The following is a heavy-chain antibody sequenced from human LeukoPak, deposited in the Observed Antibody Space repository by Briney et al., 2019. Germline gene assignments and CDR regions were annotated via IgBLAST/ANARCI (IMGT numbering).Heavy chain of an antibody. Sequence: SETLSLTCTVSGGSISSYYWSWIRQPPGKGLEWLGYIYYSGSTNYNPSLKSRVTISVDTSKNQFSLKLSSVTAADTAVYYCARDMGDYYDSSGYYWFDPWGQGTLVTVSS. V-gene: IGHV4-59*01. CDR3: ARDMGDYYDSSGYYWFDP. CDR2: IYYSGST. CDR1: GGSISSYY. J-gene: IGHJ5*02. D-gene: IGHD3-22*01.